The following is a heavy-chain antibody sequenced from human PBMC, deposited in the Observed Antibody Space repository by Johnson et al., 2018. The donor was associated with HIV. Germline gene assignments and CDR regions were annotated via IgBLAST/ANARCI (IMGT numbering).Heavy chain of an antibody. CDR2: ISGSGSST. V-gene: IGHV3-23*04. Sequence: VQLVESGGGLVQPGGSPRPSCAVSGFTFSSYAMSWVRQAPGKGLEWVSTISGSGSSTYYADSVKGRFTISRDNSKNTLYLQMNSLRAEDTALYYCARDRPIAAAGHDAFDIWGQGTMVTVSS. D-gene: IGHD6-13*01. CDR1: GFTFSSYA. J-gene: IGHJ3*02. CDR3: ARDRPIAAAGHDAFDI.